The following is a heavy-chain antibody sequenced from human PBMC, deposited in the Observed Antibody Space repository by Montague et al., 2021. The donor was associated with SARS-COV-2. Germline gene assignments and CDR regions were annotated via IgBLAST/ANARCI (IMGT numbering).Heavy chain of an antibody. V-gene: IGHV4-34*01. D-gene: IGHD3-10*01. CDR3: ARLGDGVVPSPILGVGPYYSCRSTHV. CDR2: IHHGGST. Sequence: SETLSLTCAVYGGSFSTYSWNWIRQPPGKGLEWIGEIHHGGSTNYNPSLKSRVTISADTSKNQFSLKLTSVAAADTAVYYCARLGDGVVPSPILGVGPYYSCRSTHVWGTGTPV. CDR1: GGSFSTYS. J-gene: IGHJ6*03.